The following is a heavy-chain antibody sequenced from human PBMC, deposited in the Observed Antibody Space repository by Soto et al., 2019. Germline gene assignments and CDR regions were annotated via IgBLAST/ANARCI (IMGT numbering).Heavy chain of an antibody. D-gene: IGHD2-15*01. CDR1: GGTFSSYT. J-gene: IGHJ3*02. CDR2: IIPILGIA. CDR3: ACGIVVVVAANDAFDI. Sequence: SVKVSCKASGGTFSSYTISWVRQAPGQGLEWMGRIIPILGIANYAQKFQGRVTITADKSTSTAYMELSSLRSEDTAVYYCACGIVVVVAANDAFDIWGQGTMVTVSS. V-gene: IGHV1-69*02.